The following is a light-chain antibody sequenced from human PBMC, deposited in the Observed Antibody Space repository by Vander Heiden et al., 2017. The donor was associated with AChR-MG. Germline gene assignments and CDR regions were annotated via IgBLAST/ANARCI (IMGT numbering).Light chain of an antibody. CDR2: AAS. V-gene: IGKV1-27*01. CDR3: QKYNSALPLT. J-gene: IGKJ4*01. Sequence: DIQMTQSPSSLSASVGDRVTLTCRASQGISNYLAWYQQKPGQVPKLLIYAASTLQSGVPSRFSGSGSGTDFTLTISSRQPEDVATYYCQKYNSALPLTFGGGTKVEIK. CDR1: QGISNY.